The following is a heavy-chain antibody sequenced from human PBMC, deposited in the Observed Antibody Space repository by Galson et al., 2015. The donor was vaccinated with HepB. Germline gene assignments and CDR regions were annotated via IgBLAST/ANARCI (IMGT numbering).Heavy chain of an antibody. CDR3: ARDLFGFNYESTTYYYPRCFDI. Sequence: SVKVSCKASGGTFGSYSINWVRQAPGQGLEWMGGIIPIYGTTSYAQKFQGRVTINADESTSTAYMELSSLSSEDTAVYYCARDLFGFNYESTTYYYPRCFDIWGQGTMVTVSS. J-gene: IGHJ3*02. CDR1: GGTFGSYS. CDR2: IIPIYGTT. D-gene: IGHD3-22*01. V-gene: IGHV1-69*13.